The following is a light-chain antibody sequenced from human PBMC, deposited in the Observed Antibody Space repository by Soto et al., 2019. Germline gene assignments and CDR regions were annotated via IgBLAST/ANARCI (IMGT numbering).Light chain of an antibody. CDR1: QSVSSN. J-gene: IGKJ1*01. CDR2: GAS. CDR3: QQYNNWPRT. Sequence: EIVLTQSPATLSVSPGARATLACRASQSVSSNLAWYQQKPGQAPRLLIYGASTRATGIPARFSGSGSGTECTLTISSLQSEDVAVYYCQQYNNWPRTLGQGTKVDI. V-gene: IGKV3-15*01.